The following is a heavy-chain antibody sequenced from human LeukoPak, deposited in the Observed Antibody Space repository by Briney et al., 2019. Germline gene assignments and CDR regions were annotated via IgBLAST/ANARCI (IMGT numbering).Heavy chain of an antibody. V-gene: IGHV1-18*04. CDR3: SLGYCSGGSCYYDY. CDR1: GYTFTSYG. D-gene: IGHD2-15*01. Sequence: GASVKVSCKASGYTFTSYGISWVRPAPGQGLEWMGWISAYNGNTNYAQKLQGRVTMTTDTSTSTAYMELRSLRSDDTAVYYCSLGYCSGGSCYYDYWGQGTLVTVSS. J-gene: IGHJ4*02. CDR2: ISAYNGNT.